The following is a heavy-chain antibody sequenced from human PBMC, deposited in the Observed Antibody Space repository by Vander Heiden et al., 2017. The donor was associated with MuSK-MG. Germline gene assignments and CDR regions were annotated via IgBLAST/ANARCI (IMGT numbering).Heavy chain of an antibody. CDR1: GLTFSSYA. V-gene: IGHV3-30*04. CDR2: ISYDGSNK. D-gene: IGHD3-10*01. CDR3: ARDAPYGSGSYFDY. J-gene: IGHJ4*02. Sequence: QVQLVESGGGVVQPGRSLRLSCAAPGLTFSSYAMHWVRQAPGKGLEWVAVISYDGSNKYYADSVKGRFTISRDNSKNTLYLQMNSLRAEDTAVYYCARDAPYGSGSYFDYWGQGTLVTVSS.